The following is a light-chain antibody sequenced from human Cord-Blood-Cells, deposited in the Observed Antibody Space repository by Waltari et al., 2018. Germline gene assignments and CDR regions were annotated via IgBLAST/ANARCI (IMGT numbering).Light chain of an antibody. Sequence: EIVMTQSPATLSVSPGERATLSCRASQSVSSNLAWYQQKPGQAPRHLIYGASTRATGIPARFSGSGSGTEFTLTISSLQSEDFAVYYCQQYNNWPPWTFSQGTKVEIK. J-gene: IGKJ1*01. CDR2: GAS. CDR3: QQYNNWPPWT. V-gene: IGKV3-15*01. CDR1: QSVSSN.